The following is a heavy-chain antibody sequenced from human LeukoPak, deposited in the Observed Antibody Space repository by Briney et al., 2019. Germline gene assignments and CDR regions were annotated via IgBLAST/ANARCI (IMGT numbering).Heavy chain of an antibody. V-gene: IGHV4-34*01. CDR1: GGSFSGYY. Sequence: SETLSLTCAVYGGSFSGYYWSWIRQPPGKGLEGIGEINHSGSTNYNPSLKSRVTISVDTSKNQFSLKLSSVTAADTAVYYCARGGYDYVWGSYHLSNFYYWGQGTLVTVSS. CDR3: ARGGYDYVWGSYHLSNFYY. CDR2: INHSGST. D-gene: IGHD3-16*02. J-gene: IGHJ4*02.